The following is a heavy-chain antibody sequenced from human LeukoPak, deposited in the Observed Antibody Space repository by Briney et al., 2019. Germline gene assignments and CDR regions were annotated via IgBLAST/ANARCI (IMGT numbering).Heavy chain of an antibody. D-gene: IGHD3-22*01. Sequence: GGSLRLSCAASGFTFSSYSMNWVCQAPGKGLEWVSSISSSSSYIYYADSVKGRFTISRDNAKNSLYLQMNSLRAEDTAVYYCARNRDRSYYYDSSGYSYFDYWGQGTLVTVSS. J-gene: IGHJ4*02. CDR3: ARNRDRSYYYDSSGYSYFDY. CDR2: ISSSSSYI. V-gene: IGHV3-21*01. CDR1: GFTFSSYS.